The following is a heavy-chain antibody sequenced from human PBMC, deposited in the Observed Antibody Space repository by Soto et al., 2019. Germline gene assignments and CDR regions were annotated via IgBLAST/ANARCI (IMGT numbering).Heavy chain of an antibody. Sequence: SLRLSCAASGFTFSDYYMSWIRQAPGKGLEWVSYISSSGSTIYYADSVKGRFTISRDNAKNSLYLQMNSLRAEDTAVYYCARDCSSTSCYENAFDIWGQGTMVTVSS. D-gene: IGHD2-2*01. CDR3: ARDCSSTSCYENAFDI. CDR1: GFTFSDYY. V-gene: IGHV3-11*01. CDR2: ISSSGSTI. J-gene: IGHJ3*02.